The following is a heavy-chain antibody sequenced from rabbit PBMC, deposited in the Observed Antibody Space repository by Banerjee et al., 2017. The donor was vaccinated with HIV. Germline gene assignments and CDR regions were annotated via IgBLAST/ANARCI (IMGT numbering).Heavy chain of an antibody. CDR1: GFSFSSSYV. Sequence: QEQLVESGGGLVQPEGSLTLTCTASGFSFSSSYVMCWVRQAPGKGLELIACIYTSSDFTYYASWAKGRFTISKTSSTTVTLQMTSLTAADTATYFCARGSSDSYSPLDLWGQGTLVTVS. D-gene: IGHD6-1*01. CDR3: ARGSSDSYSPLDL. CDR2: IYTSSDFT. V-gene: IGHV1S45*01. J-gene: IGHJ3*01.